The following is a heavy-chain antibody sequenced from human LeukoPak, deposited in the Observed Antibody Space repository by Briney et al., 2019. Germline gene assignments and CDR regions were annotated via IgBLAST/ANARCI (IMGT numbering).Heavy chain of an antibody. J-gene: IGHJ4*02. CDR1: GGSISSYY. Sequence: SETLSLTCTVSGGSISSYYWSWIRQPPGKGLEWIGYIYYSGSTNYNPSLKSRVTISVDTSKNQFSMKLSSVTAADTAVYYCARVHYGSGIDYWGQGTLVTVSS. V-gene: IGHV4-59*01. CDR3: ARVHYGSGIDY. D-gene: IGHD3-10*01. CDR2: IYYSGST.